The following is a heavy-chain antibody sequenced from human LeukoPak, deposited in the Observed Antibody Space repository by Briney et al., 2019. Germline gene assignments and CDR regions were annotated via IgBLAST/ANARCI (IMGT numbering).Heavy chain of an antibody. Sequence: ASVKVSCKASGYTFTSYDINWVRQATGQGLEWMGWMNPNSGNTGCAQKFQGRVTMTRNTSISTAYMELSSLRSEDTAVYYCARGGGTGTVLYYYYYMDVWGKGTTVTVSS. J-gene: IGHJ6*03. CDR2: MNPNSGNT. V-gene: IGHV1-8*01. D-gene: IGHD1-7*01. CDR1: GYTFTSYD. CDR3: ARGGGTGTVLYYYYYMDV.